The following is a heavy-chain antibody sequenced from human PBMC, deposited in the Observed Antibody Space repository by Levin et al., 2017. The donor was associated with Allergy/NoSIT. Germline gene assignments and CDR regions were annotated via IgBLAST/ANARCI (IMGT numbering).Heavy chain of an antibody. CDR3: TTYSSSWYYFDY. Sequence: GESLKISCAASGFTFSNAWMSWARQAPGKGLERVGRIKSKADDGTTEYAAPVKGRFTISRDDSKNVLYLQMNSLKTEDTAVYYCTTYSSSWYYFDYWGQGTLVTVSS. J-gene: IGHJ4*02. D-gene: IGHD6-13*01. CDR2: IKSKADDGTT. V-gene: IGHV3-15*01. CDR1: GFTFSNAW.